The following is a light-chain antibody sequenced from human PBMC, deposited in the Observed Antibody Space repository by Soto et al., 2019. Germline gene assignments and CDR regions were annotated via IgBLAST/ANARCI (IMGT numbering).Light chain of an antibody. Sequence: EIVLTQSPATLSLSPGERATLSCRASQSVASYLGWYQQKPGQAPRLLIYDASNRATGIPARFSASGSGTDVTLTISSLEPEDFAVYYCQHRRNWPWTFGQGTKVEIK. J-gene: IGKJ1*01. CDR3: QHRRNWPWT. CDR2: DAS. V-gene: IGKV3-11*01. CDR1: QSVASY.